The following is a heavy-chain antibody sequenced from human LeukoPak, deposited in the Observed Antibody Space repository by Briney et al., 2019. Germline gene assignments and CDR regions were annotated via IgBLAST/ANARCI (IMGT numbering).Heavy chain of an antibody. V-gene: IGHV3-30*03. J-gene: IGHJ4*02. CDR2: ISYDGRNT. Sequence: PGGSLRLSCAASGFTFSSYGMHWVRQAPGQGLEWVAVISYDGRNTYYGDSVKGRFTISRDNAKNSLYLQMNSLRAEDTAVYYCAREDDQWPLDYWGQGTLVTVSS. D-gene: IGHD6-19*01. CDR3: AREDDQWPLDY. CDR1: GFTFSSYG.